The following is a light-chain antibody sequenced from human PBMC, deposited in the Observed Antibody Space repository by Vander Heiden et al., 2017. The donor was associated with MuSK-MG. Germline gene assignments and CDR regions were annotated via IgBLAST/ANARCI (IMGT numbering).Light chain of an antibody. Sequence: QSALTQPPSASGSPGQSVSISCTGTSSDVGAYNSVSWYQQHPGKAPKFIIYEVTKRPSGIPDRCSGSKSGNTAYLTVSGLQAEDEADYYCNSYAGSKNYVLFGGGTKLTVL. V-gene: IGLV2-8*01. CDR3: NSYAGSKNYVL. CDR2: EVT. J-gene: IGLJ2*01. CDR1: SSDVGAYNS.